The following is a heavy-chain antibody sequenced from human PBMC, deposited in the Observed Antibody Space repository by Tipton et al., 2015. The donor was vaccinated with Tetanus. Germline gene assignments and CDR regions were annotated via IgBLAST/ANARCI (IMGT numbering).Heavy chain of an antibody. V-gene: IGHV4-34*01. CDR3: ARGRASGGSYRWRAFDI. D-gene: IGHD3-16*02. J-gene: IGHJ3*02. Sequence: TLSLTCAVYGGSFSGYYWSWIRQPPGKGLEWIGEINHSGSTNYNPSPKSRVTISVDTSKNQFSLKLSSVTAADTAVYYCARGRASGGSYRWRAFDIWGQGTMVTVSS. CDR2: INHSGST. CDR1: GGSFSGYY.